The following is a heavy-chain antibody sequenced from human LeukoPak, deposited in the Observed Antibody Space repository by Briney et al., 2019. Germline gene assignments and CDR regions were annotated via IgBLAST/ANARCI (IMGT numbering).Heavy chain of an antibody. CDR3: ASRPYDSPGY. J-gene: IGHJ4*02. CDR1: GFTFSSYA. Sequence: GGSLRLSCAASGFTFSSYAMRWVRPAPAKGLEWVSAISGSGGSTYYADSVKGRFTISRDNSKNTLYLQMNSLIAEYTAVYYCASRPYDSPGYWGQGTLVTVSS. V-gene: IGHV3-23*01. D-gene: IGHD3-22*01. CDR2: ISGSGGST.